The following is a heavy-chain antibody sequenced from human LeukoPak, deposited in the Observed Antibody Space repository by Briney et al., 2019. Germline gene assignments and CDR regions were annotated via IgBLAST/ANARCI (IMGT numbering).Heavy chain of an antibody. Sequence: PSETLSLTCAVYGGSFSGYYWSWIRQPPEKGLEWIGEINHSGSTNYNPSLKSRVTISVDTSKNQFSLKLSSVTAADTAVYYCARLPGVGGDYHGDFDYWGQGTLVTVSS. J-gene: IGHJ4*02. CDR2: INHSGST. D-gene: IGHD1-26*01. CDR3: ARLPGVGGDYHGDFDY. CDR1: GGSFSGYY. V-gene: IGHV4-34*01.